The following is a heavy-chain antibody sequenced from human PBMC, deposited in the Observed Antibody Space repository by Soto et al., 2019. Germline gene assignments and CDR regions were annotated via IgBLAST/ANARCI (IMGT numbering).Heavy chain of an antibody. CDR2: IIPSFGTA. CDR1: GGTFSSYA. D-gene: IGHD2-2*01. CDR3: ARDLDCSSTSCYYWFEP. V-gene: IGHV1-69*01. Sequence: QVQLVQSGAEVKKPGSSVKVSCKASGGTFSSYAISWVRQAPGQGLEWMGGIIPSFGTANYAQKFQGRVTITADESTSTAYMELSSLRSEDTAVYYCARDLDCSSTSCYYWFEPWGQGTLVTVSS. J-gene: IGHJ5*02.